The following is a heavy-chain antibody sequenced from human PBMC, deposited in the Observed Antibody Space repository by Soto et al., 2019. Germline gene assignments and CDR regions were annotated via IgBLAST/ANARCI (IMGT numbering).Heavy chain of an antibody. V-gene: IGHV4-4*07. D-gene: IGHD5-12*01. CDR1: GGSISSYY. CDR3: ARVREYSGYDMANWFDP. Sequence: SETLSLTCTVSGGSISSYYWSWIRQPAGKGLEWIGRIYTSGSTNYNPSLKSRVTMSVDTSKNQFPLRLSSVTAADTAVYYCARVREYSGYDMANWFDPLGQGTLVTVSS. J-gene: IGHJ5*02. CDR2: IYTSGST.